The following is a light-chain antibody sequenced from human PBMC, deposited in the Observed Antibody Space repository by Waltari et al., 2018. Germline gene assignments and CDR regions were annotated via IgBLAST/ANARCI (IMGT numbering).Light chain of an antibody. CDR3: QQYNNWPPPYT. CDR2: GAS. J-gene: IGKJ2*01. Sequence: ELVMTQSPATLSVSQGERAPLHGRASQSVSSNLAWYQQKPGHAPRLLSYGASTRATGIPARFSGSGSGTEFTLTISSMQSEDFAVYYCQQYNNWPPPYTFGQGTKLEIK. V-gene: IGKV3-15*01. CDR1: QSVSSN.